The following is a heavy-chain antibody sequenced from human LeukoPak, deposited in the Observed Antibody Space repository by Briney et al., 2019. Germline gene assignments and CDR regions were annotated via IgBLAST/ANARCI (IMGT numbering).Heavy chain of an antibody. J-gene: IGHJ4*02. Sequence: GASLKISCGGSGYSFTSSWIGWVRQLPGKGLEWMGIIYPGDSDIRYSPSFQGQVTISADKSITTAYLQWSSLKASDTAIYYCARGLYCSGGSCRFDYWGQGTLVTVSS. D-gene: IGHD2-15*01. CDR3: ARGLYCSGGSCRFDY. CDR2: IYPGDSDI. CDR1: GYSFTSSW. V-gene: IGHV5-51*01.